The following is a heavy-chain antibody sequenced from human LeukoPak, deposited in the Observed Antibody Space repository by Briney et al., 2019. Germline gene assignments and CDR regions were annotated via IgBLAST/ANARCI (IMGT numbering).Heavy chain of an antibody. CDR1: GFTFGTFW. CDR2: INHDGTEK. J-gene: IGHJ3*02. CDR3: ARSVKRGVFDI. V-gene: IGHV3-7*01. Sequence: GGSLRLSCAASGFTFGTFWMSWVRQAPGKGLEWVANINHDGTEKHYVDSVKGRFTISRDNAKNSLYLQMNSLRAEDTAVYYCARSVKRGVFDIWGQGTMVTVSS.